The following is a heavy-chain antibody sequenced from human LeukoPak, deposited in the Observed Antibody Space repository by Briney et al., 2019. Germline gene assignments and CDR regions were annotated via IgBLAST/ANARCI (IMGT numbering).Heavy chain of an antibody. CDR1: GGSISSSSYY. V-gene: IGHV4-39*07. Sequence: SETLSLTCTVSGGSISSSSYYWGWIRQPPGKGLEWVGSIYYSGSTYYNPSLKSRVTISVDTSKNQFSLKLRSVTAADTAVYYCARDLGYSYGSELTWFDPWGQGTLVTVSS. CDR3: ARDLGYSYGSELTWFDP. J-gene: IGHJ5*02. D-gene: IGHD5-18*01. CDR2: IYYSGST.